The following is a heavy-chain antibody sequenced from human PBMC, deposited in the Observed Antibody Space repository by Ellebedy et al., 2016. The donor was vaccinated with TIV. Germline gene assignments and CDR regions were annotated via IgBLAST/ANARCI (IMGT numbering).Heavy chain of an antibody. CDR3: ARDVGQWLDYYFDY. V-gene: IGHV3-33*01. Sequence: GESLKISCAASGFTFSSYGMHWVRQAPGKGLEWVAVIWYDGSNKYYADSVKGRFTISRDNSKNTLYLQMNSLRAEDTAVYYCARDVGQWLDYYFDYWGQGTLVTVSS. J-gene: IGHJ4*02. D-gene: IGHD6-19*01. CDR1: GFTFSSYG. CDR2: IWYDGSNK.